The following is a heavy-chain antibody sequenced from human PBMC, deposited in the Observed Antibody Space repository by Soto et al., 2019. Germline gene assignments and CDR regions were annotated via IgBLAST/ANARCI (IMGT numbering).Heavy chain of an antibody. CDR2: IYHSGNT. V-gene: IGHV4-61*01. D-gene: IGHD3-9*01. J-gene: IGHJ4*02. CDR3: ATSFERLAYISL. CDR1: GGSVSSGNYY. Sequence: PSETLSLTCNVSGGSVSSGNYYWSWIRQPPGKGLEWIGHIYHSGNTNYNPSLKSRITISMDTSKNQFSLKLSSVTAADTAVYYCATSFERLAYISLWGQGTLVTVS.